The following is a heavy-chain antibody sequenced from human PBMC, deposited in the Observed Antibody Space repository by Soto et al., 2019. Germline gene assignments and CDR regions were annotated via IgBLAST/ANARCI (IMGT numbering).Heavy chain of an antibody. CDR1: GFTISTHG. CDR3: AAASTWNFHFHY. CDR2: TWYDGSNR. J-gene: IGHJ4*02. D-gene: IGHD1-7*01. V-gene: IGHV3-33*01. Sequence: QVQLVESGGGVVQPGTSLRLSCAASGFTISTHGMHWVRQAPGKGLVWVANTWYDGSNRFFADSVKGRFTISKDNSKNTLYLQMSSLRAECTGVYYCAAASTWNFHFHYWGQGTEVTVSS.